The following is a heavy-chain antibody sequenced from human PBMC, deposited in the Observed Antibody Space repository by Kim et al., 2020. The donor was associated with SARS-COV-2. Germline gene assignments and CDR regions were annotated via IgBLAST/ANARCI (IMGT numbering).Heavy chain of an antibody. CDR1: GFTFSSYE. J-gene: IGHJ6*02. CDR3: ARTQAGYDSSGYYHPYGMDV. V-gene: IGHV3-48*03. Sequence: GGSLRLSCAASGFTFSSYEMNWVRQAPGKGLEWVSYISSSGSTIYYADSVKGRFTISRDNAKNSLYLQMNSLRAEDTAVYYCARTQAGYDSSGYYHPYGMDVWGQGTTVTVSS. D-gene: IGHD3-22*01. CDR2: ISSSGSTI.